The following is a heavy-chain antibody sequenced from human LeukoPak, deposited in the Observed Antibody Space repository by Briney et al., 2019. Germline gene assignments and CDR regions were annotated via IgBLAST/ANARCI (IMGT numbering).Heavy chain of an antibody. J-gene: IGHJ4*02. CDR1: GYTSTSYG. CDR2: ISAYNGNT. D-gene: IGHD5-12*01. CDR3: ARADPIVATP. Sequence: ASVKVSCEASGYTSTSYGISWVRQAPGQGLEWMGWISAYNGNTIYAQNLQGRVTMTTDTSTSTAYMELRSLRSDDTAVYYCARADPIVATPWGQGTLVTVSS. V-gene: IGHV1-18*01.